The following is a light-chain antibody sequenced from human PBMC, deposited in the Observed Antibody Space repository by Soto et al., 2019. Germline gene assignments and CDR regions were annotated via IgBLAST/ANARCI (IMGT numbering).Light chain of an antibody. V-gene: IGKV1-5*01. CDR2: DAS. CDR1: QSVSSW. J-gene: IGKJ1*01. CDR3: QQYKTYST. Sequence: DIQMTQSPSSLSASVGARVPISCRARQSVSSWLAWYQQKPGKAPNLLIYDASSLESGVPSRFSGSGSGTEFTLTISGLHPDDFATYFCQQYKTYSTFGQGTKVDIK.